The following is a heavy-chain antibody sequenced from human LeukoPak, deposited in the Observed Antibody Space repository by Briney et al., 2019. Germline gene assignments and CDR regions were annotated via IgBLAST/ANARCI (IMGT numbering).Heavy chain of an antibody. CDR2: IYSGGST. V-gene: IGHV3-53*04. D-gene: IGHD2-8*01. Sequence: GGSLRLSCAVSGFTVSSNYMSWVRQPPGKGLEWVSVIYSGGSTYYADSVKGRFTISRHDSRDTLYLQMNSLRVEDTAVYYCARDLSGVNPFGYWGQGTLVTVSS. J-gene: IGHJ4*02. CDR3: ARDLSGVNPFGY. CDR1: GFTVSSNY.